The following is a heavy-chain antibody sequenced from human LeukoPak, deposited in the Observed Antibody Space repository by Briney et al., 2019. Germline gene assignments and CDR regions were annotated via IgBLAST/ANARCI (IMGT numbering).Heavy chain of an antibody. V-gene: IGHV3-23*01. J-gene: IGHJ1*01. D-gene: IGHD2-8*02. CDR3: AKACCNVVYAPGG. Sequence: GGSLRLSCAASGFTFSSYAMGWVRQPPGKGLEWVSVISGSGGSTYYADSVKGRFTISRDNSKNTLYLQMNSLRAEDTAVYYCAKACCNVVYAPGGWGQGTLVTVSS. CDR1: GFTFSSYA. CDR2: ISGSGGST.